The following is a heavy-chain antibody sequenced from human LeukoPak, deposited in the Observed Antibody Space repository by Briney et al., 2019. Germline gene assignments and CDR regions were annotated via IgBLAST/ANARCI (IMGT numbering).Heavy chain of an antibody. CDR3: AREDTAMPKRRAFDY. J-gene: IGHJ4*02. CDR2: INPSGGST. CDR1: GYTFTSYY. D-gene: IGHD5-18*01. V-gene: IGHV1-46*01. Sequence: SVKVSCKASGYTFTSYYMHWVRQAPGQGLEWMGIINPSGGSTSYAQKFQGRVTMTRDTSTSTVYMELSSLRSEDTAVYYCAREDTAMPKRRAFDYWGQGTLVTVSS.